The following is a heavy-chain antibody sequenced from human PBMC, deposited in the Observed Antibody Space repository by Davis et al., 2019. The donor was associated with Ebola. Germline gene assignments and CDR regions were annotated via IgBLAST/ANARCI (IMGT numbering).Heavy chain of an antibody. CDR2: VYSSGST. J-gene: IGHJ6*04. V-gene: IGHV4-31*03. Sequence: MPSETLSLTCTVSGGSISSGGYYWSWIRHHPGKGLEWIGYVYSSGSTYYNPSLKSRIAMSVDTSKNQFSLKLSSVTAADRGVYYCARGPRHGHCSGDSCYNYYYGMDVWGKGTTVTVSS. CDR3: ARGPRHGHCSGDSCYNYYYGMDV. D-gene: IGHD2-15*01. CDR1: GGSISSGGYY.